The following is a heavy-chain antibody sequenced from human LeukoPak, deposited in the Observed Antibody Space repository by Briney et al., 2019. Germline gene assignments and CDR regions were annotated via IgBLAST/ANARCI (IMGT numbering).Heavy chain of an antibody. CDR1: GFTALSFSSYT. D-gene: IGHD1/OR15-1a*01. J-gene: IGHJ4*02. Sequence: GGSLRLSCAASGFTALSFSSYTMYWVRQAPGQGLEYVSTISSNGDITYYTNSVKGRFTISRDNSKNTMYLQMGSLRPEDTAVYYCARGEQYLLWFYLDHWGQGTLVTVSS. CDR3: ARGEQYLLWFYLDH. CDR2: ISSNGDIT. V-gene: IGHV3-64*01.